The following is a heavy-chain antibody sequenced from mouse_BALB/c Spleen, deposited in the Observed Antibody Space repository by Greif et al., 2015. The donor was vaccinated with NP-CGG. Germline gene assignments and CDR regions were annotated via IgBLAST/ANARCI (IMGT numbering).Heavy chain of an antibody. CDR3: ARHPFYGNYWYFDV. J-gene: IGHJ1*01. Sequence: EVQLVESGGGLVKPGGSLKLSCAASGFAFSSYDLSWVRQTPEKRLEWVAYISSGGGSTYYPDTVKGRFTISRDNAKNTLYLQMSSLKSEDTAMYYCARHPFYGNYWYFDVWGAGTTVTVSS. V-gene: IGHV5-12-1*01. CDR1: GFAFSSYD. CDR2: ISSGGGST. D-gene: IGHD2-1*01.